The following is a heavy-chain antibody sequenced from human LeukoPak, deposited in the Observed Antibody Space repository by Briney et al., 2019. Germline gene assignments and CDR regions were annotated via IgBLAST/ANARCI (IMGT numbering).Heavy chain of an antibody. CDR1: GYTLTELS. V-gene: IGHV1-24*01. CDR3: ATDRSSSSDNDY. J-gene: IGHJ4*02. Sequence: ASVKVSCKVSGYTLTELSMHWVRQAPGKGLEWMGGFDPEDGETIYAQKFQGRVTMTEDTSTDTAFMELSSLRSEDTAVYYCATDRSSSSDNDYWGQGTLVTVSS. D-gene: IGHD6-6*01. CDR2: FDPEDGET.